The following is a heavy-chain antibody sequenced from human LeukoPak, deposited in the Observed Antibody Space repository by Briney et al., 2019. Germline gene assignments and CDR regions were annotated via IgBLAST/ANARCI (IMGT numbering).Heavy chain of an antibody. D-gene: IGHD2-2*01. CDR2: ISAYNGNT. CDR1: GYTFTSYG. V-gene: IGHV1-18*01. CDR3: ARVTTLGYCSSTSSYGAFDI. J-gene: IGHJ3*02. Sequence: ASVKVSCKASGYTFTSYGISWVRQAPGQGLEWMGWISAYNGNTNYAQKLQGRVTMTTDTSTSTAYMELRSLRSDDTAVYYCARVTTLGYCSSTSSYGAFDIWGQGTMVTVSS.